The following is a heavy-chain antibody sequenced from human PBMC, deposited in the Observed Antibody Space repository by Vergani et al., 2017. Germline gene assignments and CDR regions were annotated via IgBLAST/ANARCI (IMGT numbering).Heavy chain of an antibody. CDR3: AGSPRLGRIAAAGMGVDY. CDR2: ISSSSSYI. V-gene: IGHV3-21*01. CDR1: GFTFSSYS. J-gene: IGHJ4*02. D-gene: IGHD6-13*01. Sequence: EVQLVESGGGLVKPGGSLRLSCAASGFTFSSYSMNWVRQAPGKGLEWVSSISSSSSYIYYADSVKGRFTISRDNAKNSLYLQMNSLRAEDTAVYYCAGSPRLGRIAAAGMGVDYWGQGTLVTVSS.